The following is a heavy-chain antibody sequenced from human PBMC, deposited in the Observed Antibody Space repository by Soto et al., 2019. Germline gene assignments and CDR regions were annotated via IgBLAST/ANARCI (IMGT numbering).Heavy chain of an antibody. CDR1: GFTFSSYS. V-gene: IGHV3-21*01. Sequence: GGSLRLSCAASGFTFSSYSMNWVRQAPGKGLEWVSSISSSSSYIYYADSVKGRFTISRDNAKNSLYLQMNSLRAEDTAVYYCARDQSSSSIVYYYYGMDVWGQGTTVTVSS. D-gene: IGHD6-6*01. CDR3: ARDQSSSSIVYYYYGMDV. J-gene: IGHJ6*02. CDR2: ISSSSSYI.